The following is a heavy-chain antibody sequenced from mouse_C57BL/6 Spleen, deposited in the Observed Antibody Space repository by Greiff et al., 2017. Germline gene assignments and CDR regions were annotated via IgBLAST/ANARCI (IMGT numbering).Heavy chain of an antibody. CDR2: INPNNGGT. Sequence: VQLQQSGPELVKPGASVKMSCKASGYTFTDYNMHWVKQSHGKSLVWIGYINPNNGGTSYNQKFKGKATLTVNKSSSTAYMELRSLTSEDSAVYYCAREGTASWFAYWGQGTLVTVSA. J-gene: IGHJ3*01. D-gene: IGHD3-3*01. CDR1: GYTFTDYN. V-gene: IGHV1-22*01. CDR3: AREGTASWFAY.